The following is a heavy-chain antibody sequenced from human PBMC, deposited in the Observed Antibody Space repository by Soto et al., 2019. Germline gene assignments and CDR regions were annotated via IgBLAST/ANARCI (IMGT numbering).Heavy chain of an antibody. CDR3: ARDRLIAVTGLLRN. CDR1: GYPFTSCG. V-gene: IGHV1-18*01. CDR2: ISAYDDKT. D-gene: IGHD6-19*01. J-gene: IGHJ4*02. Sequence: QVQLVQYGAEVKKPGASVKVSCRTSGYPFTSCGINWVRQAPGQGPEWMGWISAYDDKTIYSQKFQGRVTLTADTSTTTAYMELRGLRFDDTAVYYCARDRLIAVTGLLRNWGQGTLVTVSS.